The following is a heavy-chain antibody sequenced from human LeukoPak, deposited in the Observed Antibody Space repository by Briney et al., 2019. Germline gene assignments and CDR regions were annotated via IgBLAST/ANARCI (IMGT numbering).Heavy chain of an antibody. J-gene: IGHJ5*02. V-gene: IGHV3-23*01. CDR3: AKDGRYFDWLFSNWFDP. Sequence: GGSLRLSCAASGFTFSSYAMSWVRQAPGKGLEWVSAISGSGGSTYYADSVKGWFTISRDNSKSTLYLQMNSLRAEDTAVYYCAKDGRYFDWLFSNWFDPWGQGTLVTVSS. CDR2: ISGSGGST. CDR1: GFTFSSYA. D-gene: IGHD3-9*01.